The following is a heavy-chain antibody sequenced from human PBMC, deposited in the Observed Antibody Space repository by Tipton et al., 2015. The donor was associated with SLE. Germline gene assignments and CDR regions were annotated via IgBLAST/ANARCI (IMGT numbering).Heavy chain of an antibody. V-gene: IGHV4-34*01. CDR3: VMGIGNWFDP. J-gene: IGHJ5*02. CDR1: GGSFSGYY. Sequence: TLSLTCAVYGGSFSGYYWSWIRQPPGKGLEWIGEINHSGSTNYNPSLKSRVTISVDTSKNQFSLNLSSVTAADTAVYYCVMGIGNWFDPWGQGTLVTVSS. D-gene: IGHD7-27*01. CDR2: INHSGST.